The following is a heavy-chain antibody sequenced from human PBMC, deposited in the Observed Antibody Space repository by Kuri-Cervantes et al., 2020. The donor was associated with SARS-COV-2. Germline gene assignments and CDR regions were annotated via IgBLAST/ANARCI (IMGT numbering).Heavy chain of an antibody. D-gene: IGHD3-22*01. CDR3: ARGLGDDSRGYFYGMDV. V-gene: IGHV1-18*01. Sequence: ASVKVSCKASGGTFSSYAISWVRQAPGQGLEWMGWINTYNDNTNYAQKLQGTNYVQKLQGRVTMTTDTSTNTAYMELRSLRSDDTAVYYCARGLGDDSRGYFYGMDVWGQGTTVTVSS. J-gene: IGHJ6*02. CDR2: INTYNDNT. CDR1: GGTFSSYA.